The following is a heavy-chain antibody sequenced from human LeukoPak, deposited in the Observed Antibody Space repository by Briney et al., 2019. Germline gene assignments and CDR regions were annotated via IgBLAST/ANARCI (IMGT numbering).Heavy chain of an antibody. CDR3: ANGVYGDFILGD. V-gene: IGHV3-23*01. CDR1: GFIFSHYV. D-gene: IGHD4-17*01. CDR2: TSGSGTDT. Sequence: GGSLRLSCAASGFIFSHYVMSWVRQAPGKGLEWVSSTSGSGTDTYYADSVKGRFTISRDNSKNTLYLQMNSLSAEDTAVYFCANGVYGDFILGDWGQGTLVTVSS. J-gene: IGHJ4*02.